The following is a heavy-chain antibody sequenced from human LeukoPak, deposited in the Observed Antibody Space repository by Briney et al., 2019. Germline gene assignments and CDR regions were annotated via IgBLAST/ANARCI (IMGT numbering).Heavy chain of an antibody. CDR3: ARVGDHYHWYLDL. CDR1: GFSVSIKY. J-gene: IGHJ2*01. Sequence: GGSLTLSCAASGFSVSIKYMNWVRQAPGKGLEWVSIIYSGADTYYADSVMGRFTISRDTSTNTLFLHMNNVRVEDTAVYYCARVGDHYHWYLDLWGRGTLVSVSS. CDR2: IYSGADT. D-gene: IGHD3-10*01. V-gene: IGHV3-53*01.